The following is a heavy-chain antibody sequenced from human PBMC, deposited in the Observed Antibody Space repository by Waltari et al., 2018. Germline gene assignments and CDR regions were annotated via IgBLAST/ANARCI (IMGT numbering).Heavy chain of an antibody. J-gene: IGHJ1*01. V-gene: IGHV4-39*01. CDR3: GRIAFGDDGGYFQH. Sequence: QLQLQESGPGLVKPSETLSLTCTVSGGSISTNYNWGWIRQPPGKGLEWMGNMQYRGSTFYNPPLKSRVTISLDTSKSQFSLRLSSVGAADTAVYFCGRIAFGDDGGYFQHWGQGTLVTVSS. CDR1: GGSISTNYN. D-gene: IGHD4-17*01. CDR2: MQYRGST.